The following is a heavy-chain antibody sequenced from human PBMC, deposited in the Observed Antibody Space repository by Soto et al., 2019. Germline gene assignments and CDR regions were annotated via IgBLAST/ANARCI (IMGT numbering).Heavy chain of an antibody. CDR1: GFTFSTYT. D-gene: IGHD5-18*01. Sequence: EVQLVESGGGLVKPGGSLRLSCAASGFTFSTYTMNWVRQAPGKGLEWVSSITSSSNYIYYADSVRGRFTISRDNAKNSLYLQMNSLRAEDTAVYYCARDGYSYDSSTWFDPWGLGTLVTVSS. CDR3: ARDGYSYDSSTWFDP. CDR2: ITSSSNYI. V-gene: IGHV3-21*01. J-gene: IGHJ5*02.